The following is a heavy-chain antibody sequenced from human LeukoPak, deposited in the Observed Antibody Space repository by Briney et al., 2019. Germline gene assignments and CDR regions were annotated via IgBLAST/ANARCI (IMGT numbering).Heavy chain of an antibody. D-gene: IGHD6-25*01. J-gene: IGHJ4*02. Sequence: PGGSLRLSCAASGFTFNRNNMNWVRQAPGKGLEWVSYISSTSITMYYADSVKGRSTISRDNAKNSLYLQMNSLRADDTAVYYCARETILAAGGDFWGQGTLVTVSS. CDR1: GFTFNRNN. CDR3: ARETILAAGGDF. CDR2: ISSTSITM. V-gene: IGHV3-48*01.